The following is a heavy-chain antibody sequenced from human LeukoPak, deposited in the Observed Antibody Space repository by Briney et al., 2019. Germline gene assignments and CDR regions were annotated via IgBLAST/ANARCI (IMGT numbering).Heavy chain of an antibody. D-gene: IGHD1-26*01. CDR3: ARVGWELLNLHFDP. Sequence: PGGSLRLSCVGSGFTFSDKWMSWVRQAPGKGPEWVASIKKDGSQKYYVDSVKGRLTISRDNAQNSLYLQMGSLRVEDTAIYSCARVGWELLNLHFDPWGQGTLVTVSS. CDR2: IKKDGSQK. CDR1: GFTFSDKW. V-gene: IGHV3-7*03. J-gene: IGHJ5*02.